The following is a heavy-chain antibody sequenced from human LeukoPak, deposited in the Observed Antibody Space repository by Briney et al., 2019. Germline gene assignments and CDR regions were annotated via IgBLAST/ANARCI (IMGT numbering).Heavy chain of an antibody. Sequence: GGSLRLSCAASGFTFSNYAMTWVRQALGKGLDWVSGISASGGTTYYADSVKGRFTISRDNSKNTLYLQMNSLRAEDTAVYYCAKRPRDSSGYYLGAFDMWGQGTMVTVSS. CDR3: AKRPRDSSGYYLGAFDM. CDR1: GFTFSNYA. CDR2: ISASGGTT. V-gene: IGHV3-23*01. J-gene: IGHJ3*02. D-gene: IGHD3-22*01.